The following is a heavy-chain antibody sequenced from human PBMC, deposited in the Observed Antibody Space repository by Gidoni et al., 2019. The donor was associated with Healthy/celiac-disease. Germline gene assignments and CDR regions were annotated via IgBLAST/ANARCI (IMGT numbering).Heavy chain of an antibody. J-gene: IGHJ4*02. CDR2: IIPIFGTA. V-gene: IGHV1-69*01. D-gene: IGHD3-22*01. CDR1: GGTFSSHA. Sequence: QVQLVQSGAEVKKPGSSVKVSCKASGGTFSSHAISWVRQAPGQGLEWMGGIIPIFGTANYAQKFQGRVTITADESTITAYMELSSLRSEDTAVYYCARGPSYYYDSSGYYYVGNYWGQGTLVTVSS. CDR3: ARGPSYYYDSSGYYYVGNY.